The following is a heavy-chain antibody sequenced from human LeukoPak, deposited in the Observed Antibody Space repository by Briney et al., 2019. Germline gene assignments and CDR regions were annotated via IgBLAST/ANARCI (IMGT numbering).Heavy chain of an antibody. CDR3: ARLLSRTSGSWDEIDC. Sequence: PSETLSLTRTDSGGSISSHYRSWIRPPPGKGLEWIGYIYYSGSTNYNPSLQSRVTISVGTSKNQFSLKLSSVTAADTAVYYCARLLSRTSGSWDEIDCWGQGTPVTVSS. V-gene: IGHV4-59*11. CDR2: IYYSGST. CDR1: GGSISSHY. J-gene: IGHJ4*02. D-gene: IGHD6-13*01.